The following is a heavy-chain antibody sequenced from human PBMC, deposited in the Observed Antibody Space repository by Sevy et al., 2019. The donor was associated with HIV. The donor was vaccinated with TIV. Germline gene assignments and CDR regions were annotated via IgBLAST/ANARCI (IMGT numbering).Heavy chain of an antibody. V-gene: IGHV3-48*02. J-gene: IGHJ6*02. CDR2: ISSSSSTI. D-gene: IGHD1-26*01. CDR1: GFTFSSYS. Sequence: GGSLRLSCAASGFTFSSYSMNWVRQAPGKGLEWVSYISSSSSTIYYADSVKGRFTISRDNAKNSLYLQMNSLRDEDTAVYYCARGPPRGELHYYYGMDVWGQGTTVTVS. CDR3: ARGPPRGELHYYYGMDV.